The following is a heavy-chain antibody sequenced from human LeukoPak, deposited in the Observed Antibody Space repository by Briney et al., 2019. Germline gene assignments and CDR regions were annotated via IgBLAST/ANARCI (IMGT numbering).Heavy chain of an antibody. V-gene: IGHV4-59*01. CDR3: ARGVRITIFGVVIENWFGP. Sequence: PSETLSLTCTVSGGSISSYYWSWIRQPPGKGLEWIGYIYYSGSTNYNPSLKSRVTISVDTSKNQFSLKLSSVTAADTAVYYCARGVRITIFGVVIENWFGPWGQGTLVTVSS. CDR2: IYYSGST. CDR1: GGSISSYY. J-gene: IGHJ5*02. D-gene: IGHD3-3*01.